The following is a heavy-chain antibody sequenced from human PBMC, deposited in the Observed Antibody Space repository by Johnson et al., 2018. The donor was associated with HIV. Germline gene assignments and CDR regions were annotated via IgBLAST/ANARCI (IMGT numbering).Heavy chain of an antibody. CDR2: ISYDGSNK. Sequence: QVLLVESGGSVVQPGRSLRLSCAASGFTFSSYALHWVRQAPGKGLEWVAVISYDGSNKYYTDSVRGRFTISRDNAKNSLYLQMNSLRAEDTALYYCARGGYCTGGVCLGDAFDIWGQGTMVTVSS. V-gene: IGHV3-30-3*01. D-gene: IGHD2-8*02. CDR1: GFTFSSYA. CDR3: ARGGYCTGGVCLGDAFDI. J-gene: IGHJ3*02.